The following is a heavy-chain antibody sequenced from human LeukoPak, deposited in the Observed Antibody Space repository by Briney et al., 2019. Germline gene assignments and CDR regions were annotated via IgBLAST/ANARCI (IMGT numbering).Heavy chain of an antibody. V-gene: IGHV4-4*07. D-gene: IGHD6-13*01. J-gene: IGHJ4*02. CDR3: ARDPWAAAGTFDY. CDR1: GGSISSYY. CDR2: IYPSGST. Sequence: PSETLSLTCTVPGGSISSYYWSWIRQPAGKGLEWIGSIYPSGSTNYNPSLKSRVTMSVDTSENQLSLKLSSVTAADTAVYYCARDPWAAAGTFDYWGQGTLVTVSS.